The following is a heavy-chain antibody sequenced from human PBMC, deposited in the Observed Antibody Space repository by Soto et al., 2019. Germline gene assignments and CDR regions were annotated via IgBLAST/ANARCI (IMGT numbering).Heavy chain of an antibody. J-gene: IGHJ4*02. V-gene: IGHV1-69*13. CDR3: AREVGYGDFSAALLD. CDR1: GGTFSSHS. Sequence: SVKVSCKASGGTFSSHSINWVRQAPGQGLEWMGGIITLFGTSNYAQTFQGRVTITADQSTSTAYMELNSLTSDDTAVYYCAREVGYGDFSAALLDWGQGTLVTVSS. CDR2: IITLFGTS. D-gene: IGHD2-21*02.